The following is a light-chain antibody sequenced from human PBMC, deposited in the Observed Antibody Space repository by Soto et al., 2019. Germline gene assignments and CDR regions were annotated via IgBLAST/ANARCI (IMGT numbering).Light chain of an antibody. CDR1: QSIDSSS. CDR3: QKYGGSPLVT. J-gene: IGKJ3*01. CDR2: GAS. Sequence: PGERATLSCRASQSIDSSSLAWYQQTPGQTPRLLIYGASTRATGVSDRFSGSGSGTDFTLSISRLEPEDFGVYYCQKYGGSPLVTFGPGTKLEVK. V-gene: IGKV3-20*01.